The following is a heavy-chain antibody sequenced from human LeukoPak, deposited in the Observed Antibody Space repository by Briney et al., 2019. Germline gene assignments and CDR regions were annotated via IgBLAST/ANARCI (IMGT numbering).Heavy chain of an antibody. CDR1: RFTFSSYW. CDR2: INSDGSST. J-gene: IGHJ6*03. V-gene: IGHV3-74*01. CDR3: ARDSRYCSSTSCFLYYYYMDV. D-gene: IGHD2-2*01. Sequence: GGSLRLSCAASRFTFSSYWMHWVRQAPGKGLVWVSRINSDGSSTSYADSVKGRFTISRDNAKNTLYLQMNSLRAEDTAVYYCARDSRYCSSTSCFLYYYYMDVWVKGTTVTVSS.